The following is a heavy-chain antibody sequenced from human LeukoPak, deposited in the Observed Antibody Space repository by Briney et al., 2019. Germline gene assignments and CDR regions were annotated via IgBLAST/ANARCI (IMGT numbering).Heavy chain of an antibody. D-gene: IGHD4/OR15-4a*01. CDR3: ARDLSYGAIDFGF. J-gene: IGHJ4*02. V-gene: IGHV3-30*07. Sequence: SVKCRFTISRDDAKNTVYLQIDSLRAGDTAVYYFARDLSYGAIDFGFWGQGTLVTVSS.